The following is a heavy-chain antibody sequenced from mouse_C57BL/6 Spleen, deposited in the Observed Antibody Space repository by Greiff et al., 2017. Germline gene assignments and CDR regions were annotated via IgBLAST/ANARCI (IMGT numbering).Heavy chain of an antibody. CDR2: ISGGGGNT. CDR1: GFTFSSYT. V-gene: IGHV5-9*01. Sequence: DVKLVESGGGLVKPGGSLKLSCAASGFTFSSYTMSWVRQTPEKRLEWVATISGGGGNTYYPDSVKGRFTISRDNAKNTLYLQMSSLRSEDTALYYCARHNSNYAMDYWGQGTSVTVSS. D-gene: IGHD2-5*01. J-gene: IGHJ4*01. CDR3: ARHNSNYAMDY.